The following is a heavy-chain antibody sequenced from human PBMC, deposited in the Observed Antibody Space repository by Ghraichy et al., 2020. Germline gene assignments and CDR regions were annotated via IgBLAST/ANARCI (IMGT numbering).Heavy chain of an antibody. CDR1: GGSISRYY. D-gene: IGHD1-1*01. CDR3: ARLLFTGYRYYYAMDV. CDR2: IYYSGST. J-gene: IGHJ6*02. Sequence: SETLSLTCTVSGGSISRYYWSWIRQPPGKGLEWIGYIYYSGSTNYNPSLESRVTISVDTSKNQFSLRLGSVTAADTAVYYCARLLFTGYRYYYAMDVWGQGTSVTVSS. V-gene: IGHV4-59*08.